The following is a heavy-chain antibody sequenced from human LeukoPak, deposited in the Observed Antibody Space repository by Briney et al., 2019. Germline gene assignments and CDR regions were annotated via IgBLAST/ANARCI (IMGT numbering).Heavy chain of an antibody. Sequence: PGGSLRLSCAASGFTFSSSSMHWVRQAPGKGLEGVAVISYDGSNKYYADSVKGQFTISRDNSKNTLYLKMNSLRAEDTAVYYCARGWYGKNGTDVWGQGTTVTVSS. CDR3: ARGWYGKNGTDV. J-gene: IGHJ6*02. D-gene: IGHD3-10*01. CDR1: GFTFSSSS. CDR2: ISYDGSNK. V-gene: IGHV3-30*04.